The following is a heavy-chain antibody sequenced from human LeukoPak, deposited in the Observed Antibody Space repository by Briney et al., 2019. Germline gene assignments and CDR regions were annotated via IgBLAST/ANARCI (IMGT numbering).Heavy chain of an antibody. V-gene: IGHV3-33*06. CDR1: GFTFSSYG. J-gene: IGHJ4*02. Sequence: GGSLRLSCAASGFTFSSYGMHWVRQAPGKGLEWVAVIWYDGSNKYYADSVKGRFTISRDNSKNTLYLQMNSLRAEDTAVYYCAKDVATTLTSLGYWGQGTLVTVSS. CDR3: AKDVATTLTSLGY. D-gene: IGHD4-17*01. CDR2: IWYDGSNK.